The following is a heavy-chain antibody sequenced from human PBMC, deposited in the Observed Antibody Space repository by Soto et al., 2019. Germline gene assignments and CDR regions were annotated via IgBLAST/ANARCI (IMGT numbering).Heavy chain of an antibody. D-gene: IGHD6-19*01. CDR1: GFTFSSYA. J-gene: IGHJ6*02. V-gene: IGHV3-30-3*01. CDR2: LSYDGSDK. CDR3: ARAGALAGSIYYSYGMDV. Sequence: QVQLVESGGGVVQPGRSLRLSCAASGFTFSSYAMHWVRQAPGKGLEWVAVLSYDGSDKYYADSVKGRFTISRDNYKNTLYLQMNSLRAQDTAVYYCARAGALAGSIYYSYGMDVWGQGTTVTVSS.